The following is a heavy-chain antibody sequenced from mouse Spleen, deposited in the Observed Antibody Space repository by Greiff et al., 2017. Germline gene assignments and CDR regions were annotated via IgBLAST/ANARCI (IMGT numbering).Heavy chain of an antibody. Sequence: VQLKQSGAELVRPGASVKLSCTASGFNIKDYYMHWVKQRPEQGLEWIGRIDPEDGDTEYAPKFQGKATMTADTSSNTAYLQLSSLTSEDTAVYYCTTRGGYYRYDFDYWGQGTTLTVSS. CDR2: IDPEDGDT. CDR1: GFNIKDYY. CDR3: TTRGGYYRYDFDY. J-gene: IGHJ2*01. D-gene: IGHD2-14*01. V-gene: IGHV14-1*01.